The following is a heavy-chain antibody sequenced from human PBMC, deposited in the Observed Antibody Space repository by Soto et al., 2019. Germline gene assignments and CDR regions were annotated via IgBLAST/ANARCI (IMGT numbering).Heavy chain of an antibody. V-gene: IGHV5-51*01. J-gene: IGHJ6*02. CDR3: ARGVGIVATDGMDV. Sequence: PGESLKISCKGSGNTFSNYWLGWVRQMPGKGLEWMGIIYLGDSDTRYSPSFQGQVTISADKSISTAYLQWSSLKASDTAMYYCARGVGIVATDGMDVWGQGTAVTVSS. CDR2: IYLGDSDT. D-gene: IGHD5-12*01. CDR1: GNTFSNYW.